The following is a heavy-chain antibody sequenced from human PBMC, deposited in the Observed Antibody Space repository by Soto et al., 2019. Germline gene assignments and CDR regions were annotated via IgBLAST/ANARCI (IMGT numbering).Heavy chain of an antibody. J-gene: IGHJ3*02. CDR3: TRVLGYFYDTAPI. D-gene: IGHD3-22*01. CDR1: GFTSGDYT. V-gene: IGHV3-49*04. CDR2: IRSKTYGGTT. Sequence: GGSLRLSCTASGFTSGDYTMSWVRQAPGKGLEWVGFIRSKTYGGTTEYAASVKGRFAISRDDSKTIVYLQMNSLKTEDTAVYYCTRVLGYFYDTAPIWGQGTMVTVSS.